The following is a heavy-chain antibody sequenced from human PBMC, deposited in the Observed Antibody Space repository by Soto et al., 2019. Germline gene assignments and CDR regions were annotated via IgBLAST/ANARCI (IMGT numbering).Heavy chain of an antibody. J-gene: IGHJ6*02. Sequence: ASVKVSCKASGYTFTSFDINWVRQATGQGLEWMGWVNPNSGNTGYAQKFQGRVTMTRNTAISTAYMELSRLRSEDTAVYYCVMVDNYVTPTPQDVWGHATTVTSP. CDR1: GYTFTSFD. D-gene: IGHD3-16*01. V-gene: IGHV1-8*01. CDR2: VNPNSGNT. CDR3: VMVDNYVTPTPQDV.